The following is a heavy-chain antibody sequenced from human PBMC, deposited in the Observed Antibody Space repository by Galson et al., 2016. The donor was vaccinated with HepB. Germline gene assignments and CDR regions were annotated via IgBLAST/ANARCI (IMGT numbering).Heavy chain of an antibody. CDR2: MNQDGSEK. D-gene: IGHD6-19*01. V-gene: IGHV3-7*01. J-gene: IGHJ4*02. Sequence: SLRLSCAVSGFTFNSYWMSWVRQAPGKGLEWVANMNQDGSEKYYVDSVKGRFTISRDNAKNSLYLQMDSLRAEDTAVYYCARWTRGGWRPAYFDYWGQGTLVTVSS. CDR3: ARWTRGGWRPAYFDY. CDR1: GFTFNSYW.